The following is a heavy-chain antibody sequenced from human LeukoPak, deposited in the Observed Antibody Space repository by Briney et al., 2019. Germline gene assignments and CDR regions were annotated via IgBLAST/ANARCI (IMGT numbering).Heavy chain of an antibody. Sequence: SVKVSCKASGGTFSSYAISWVRQAPGQGLEWMGRIIPIFGTANYAQEFQGRVTITTDESTSTAYMELSSLRSEDTAVYYCARVLSGSYYDAFDIWGQGTMVTVSS. D-gene: IGHD1-26*01. CDR1: GGTFSSYA. J-gene: IGHJ3*02. V-gene: IGHV1-69*05. CDR3: ARVLSGSYYDAFDI. CDR2: IIPIFGTA.